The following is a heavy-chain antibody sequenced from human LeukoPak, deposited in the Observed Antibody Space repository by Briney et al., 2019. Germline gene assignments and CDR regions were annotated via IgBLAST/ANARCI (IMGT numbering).Heavy chain of an antibody. CDR1: GGSISSYY. J-gene: IGHJ5*02. V-gene: IGHV4-59*12. CDR3: ARAADSSGYSPGYNWFDP. Sequence: SETLSLTCTVSGGSISSYYWSWIRQPPGKGLEWIGYIYYSGSTNYNPSLKSRVTISVDTSKNQFSLKLSSVTAADTAVYYCARAADSSGYSPGYNWFDPWGQGTLVTVSS. CDR2: IYYSGST. D-gene: IGHD3-22*01.